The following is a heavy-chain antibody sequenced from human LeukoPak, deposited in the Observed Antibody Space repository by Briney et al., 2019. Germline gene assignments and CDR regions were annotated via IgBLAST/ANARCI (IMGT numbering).Heavy chain of an antibody. D-gene: IGHD5-12*01. Sequence: PGGSLRLSCAASGFTFSDYYMSWIRQAPGEGLEGVSYISSSGSTIYYVDSVKGRFTISRDNAKNSLYLQMNSLRAEDTAVYYCARDPGSGYDPRDYWGQGTLVTVSS. CDR2: ISSSGSTI. CDR1: GFTFSDYY. V-gene: IGHV3-11*01. J-gene: IGHJ4*02. CDR3: ARDPGSGYDPRDY.